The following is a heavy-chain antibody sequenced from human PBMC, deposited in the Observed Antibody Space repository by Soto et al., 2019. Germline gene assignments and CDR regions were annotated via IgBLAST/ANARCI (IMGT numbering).Heavy chain of an antibody. Sequence: PSETLSLTCAIYGGSFSYYYWSWIRQPPGTGLEWIGEINHSGSTNYNPSLKRRVTISVDTSKNQFSLKLSSVTAADTAVYYCARGRLYYDFWSGYYTPYFDYWGQGTLVTVSS. CDR1: GGSFSYYY. D-gene: IGHD3-3*01. J-gene: IGHJ4*02. CDR2: INHSGST. CDR3: ARGRLYYDFWSGYYTPYFDY. V-gene: IGHV4-34*01.